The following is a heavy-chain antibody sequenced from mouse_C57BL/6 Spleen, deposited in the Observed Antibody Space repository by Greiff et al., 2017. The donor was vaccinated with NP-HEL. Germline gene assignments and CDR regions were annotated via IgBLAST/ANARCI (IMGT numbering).Heavy chain of an antibody. CDR3: ARLGRYFDV. CDR2: ISSGGSYT. V-gene: IGHV5-6*01. J-gene: IGHJ1*03. D-gene: IGHD4-1*01. CDR1: GFTFSSYG. Sequence: EVQLVESGGDLVKPGGSLKLSCAASGFTFSSYGMSWVRQTPDKRLEWVATISSGGSYTYYPDSVKGRFTISRDNAKNTLYLQMSSLKSEDTARYYCARLGRYFDVWGTGTTVTVSS.